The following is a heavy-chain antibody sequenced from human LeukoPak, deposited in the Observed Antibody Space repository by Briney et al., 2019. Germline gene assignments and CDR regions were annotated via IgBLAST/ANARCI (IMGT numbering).Heavy chain of an antibody. CDR3: ASTYYDSSGYLRTAYDY. J-gene: IGHJ4*02. Sequence: SETLSLTCAVYGGSFSGYYWSWIRQPPGKGLEWIGEINHSGSTNYNPSLKRRVTISVDTSKNQFSLKLSSVTAADTAVYYCASTYYDSSGYLRTAYDYWGQGTLVTVSS. CDR2: INHSGST. D-gene: IGHD3-22*01. V-gene: IGHV4-34*01. CDR1: GGSFSGYY.